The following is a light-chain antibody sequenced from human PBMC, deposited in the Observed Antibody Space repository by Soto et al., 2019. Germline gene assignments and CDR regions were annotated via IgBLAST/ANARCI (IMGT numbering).Light chain of an antibody. Sequence: QSVLTQPASVSGSPGQSITISCTGTSRDIGNYNYVSWYQHHPGKAPKLMIYEVTSRPSEVSDRFSGSKSGMAASLTISGLQPEDEADYFCASYRSANTLVVFGTGTKVTVL. V-gene: IGLV2-14*01. J-gene: IGLJ1*01. CDR2: EVT. CDR1: SRDIGNYNY. CDR3: ASYRSANTLVV.